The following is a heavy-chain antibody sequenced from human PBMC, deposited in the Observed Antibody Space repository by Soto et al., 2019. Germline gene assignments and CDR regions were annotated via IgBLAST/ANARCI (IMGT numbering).Heavy chain of an antibody. CDR2: ISYDGSNK. D-gene: IGHD6-13*01. CDR1: RYTFSIYG. J-gene: IGHJ4*02. Sequence: GGCLRHSCASSRYTFSIYGIHWFPQSPGKGLEWVAVISYDGSNKYYADSVKGRFTISRDNSKNTLYLQMNSLRAEDTAVYYCAKPYRGGIAAAPVDYWGQGTLVTVSS. V-gene: IGHV3-30*18. CDR3: AKPYRGGIAAAPVDY.